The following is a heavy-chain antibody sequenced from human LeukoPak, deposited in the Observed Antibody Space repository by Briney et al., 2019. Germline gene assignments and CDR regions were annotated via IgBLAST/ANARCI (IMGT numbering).Heavy chain of an antibody. CDR1: GGSISSYY. Sequence: SETLSLTCTVSGGSISSYYWCWIRQIPGKGLEWIGYIHYSGSTNYNPSLKSRVTISVDTSKNQFSLKLYSVTAADTAVYYCARQGVGPFDYWGQGTLVTVSS. CDR3: ARQGVGPFDY. CDR2: IHYSGST. V-gene: IGHV4-59*08. J-gene: IGHJ4*02.